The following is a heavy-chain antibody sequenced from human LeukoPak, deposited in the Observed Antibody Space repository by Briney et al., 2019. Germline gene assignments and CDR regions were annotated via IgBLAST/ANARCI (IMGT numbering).Heavy chain of an antibody. CDR1: RFTFSNYW. CDR3: AKDGSGSYYEFDY. V-gene: IGHV3-7*03. D-gene: IGHD1-26*01. CDR2: MNQDGSEK. Sequence: GGSLRLSCAASRFTFSNYWMTWVRQAPWKGLEWVAHMNQDGSEKYYVDSVKGRFTISRDNAKSSLYLQMNSLRAEDTAVYYCAKDGSGSYYEFDYWGQGTLVTVSS. J-gene: IGHJ4*02.